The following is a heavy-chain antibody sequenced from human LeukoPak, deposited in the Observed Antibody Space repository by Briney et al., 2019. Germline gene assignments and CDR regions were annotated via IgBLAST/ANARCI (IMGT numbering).Heavy chain of an antibody. V-gene: IGHV3-23*01. CDR2: ISSSSAST. CDR3: AKGGSGWDFDY. D-gene: IGHD6-19*01. Sequence: GGSLRLSCAASGITFSRFWMSWVRQAPGKGLEWVSVISSSSASTYYADSVKGRFTISRDNSKNTLYLQMNSLRAEDTAIYYCAKGGSGWDFDYWGQGTLVTVSS. J-gene: IGHJ4*02. CDR1: GITFSRFW.